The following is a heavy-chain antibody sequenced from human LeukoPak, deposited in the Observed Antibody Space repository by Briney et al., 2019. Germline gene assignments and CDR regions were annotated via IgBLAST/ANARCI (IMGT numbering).Heavy chain of an antibody. Sequence: SQTLSLTCAISRDSVSSNSAAWNWIRQSPSRGLEWLGRTYYRSKWYNDYAVSVKSRITINPDTSKNQFSLQLNSVTPEDTAVYYCARLSRELRSWWYPHFDYWGQGTLVTVSS. CDR3: ARLSRELRSWWYPHFDY. D-gene: IGHD1-26*01. V-gene: IGHV6-1*01. CDR2: TYYRSKWYN. J-gene: IGHJ4*02. CDR1: RDSVSSNSAA.